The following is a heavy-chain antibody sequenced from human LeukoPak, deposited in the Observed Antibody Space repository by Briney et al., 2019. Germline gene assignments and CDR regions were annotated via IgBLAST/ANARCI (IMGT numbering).Heavy chain of an antibody. CDR1: GFIFSSYS. CDR3: ARSGYCTSTSGLDGRGAFDL. D-gene: IGHD2-2*01. CDR2: ICSSSNTR. J-gene: IGHJ3*01. Sequence: GGSLRLSCVASGFIFSSYSMNWVRQAPGKGLEWVSYICSSSNTRFYTTSVRGRFTISRDNTKNSLSLEMNSLRAEESAVYYFARSGYCTSTSGLDGRGAFDLWGQGTMVTVSS. V-gene: IGHV3-48*04.